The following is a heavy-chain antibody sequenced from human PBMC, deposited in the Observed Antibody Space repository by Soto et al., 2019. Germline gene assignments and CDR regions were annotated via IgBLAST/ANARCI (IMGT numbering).Heavy chain of an antibody. D-gene: IGHD3-22*01. CDR3: ASPADYDSSGYYSDY. CDR2: ISSSSSTI. V-gene: IGHV3-48*02. J-gene: IGHJ4*02. Sequence: PGGSLRLSCAASGFTFSSYSMNWVRQAPGKGLEWVSYISSSSSTIYYADSVKGRFTISRDNAKNSLYLQMNSLRDEDTAVYYCASPADYDSSGYYSDYWGQGTLVTVSS. CDR1: GFTFSSYS.